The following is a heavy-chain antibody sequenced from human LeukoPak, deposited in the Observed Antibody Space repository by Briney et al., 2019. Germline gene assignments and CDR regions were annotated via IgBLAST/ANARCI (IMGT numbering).Heavy chain of an antibody. CDR2: IFHSGLT. CDR1: GSSIKTDNW. V-gene: IGHV4-4*02. J-gene: IGHJ4*02. D-gene: IGHD3-16*01. Sequence: PSETLSLTCAVSGSSIKTDNWWSWLRQSPEKGLVWIGEIFHSGLTNYNPSLKSRVTISIDISKSQFSLMPTSVTAADTAVYYCAKQTPGFMIAGHFDDWAQGILVTVSS. CDR3: AKQTPGFMIAGHFDD.